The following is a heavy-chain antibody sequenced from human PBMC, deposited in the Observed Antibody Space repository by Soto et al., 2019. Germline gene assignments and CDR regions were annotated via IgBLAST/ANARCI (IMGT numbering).Heavy chain of an antibody. D-gene: IGHD5-18*01. V-gene: IGHV5-51*01. J-gene: IGHJ3*02. CDR3: ASWGYSYGRLGTDAFDI. CDR1: GYSFTSYW. Sequence: GESLKISCKGSGYSFTSYWIGWVRQMPGKGLEWMGIIYPGDSDTRYSPSFQGQVTISADKSISTAYLQWSSLKASDTAMYYCASWGYSYGRLGTDAFDIWGQGTMVTVSS. CDR2: IYPGDSDT.